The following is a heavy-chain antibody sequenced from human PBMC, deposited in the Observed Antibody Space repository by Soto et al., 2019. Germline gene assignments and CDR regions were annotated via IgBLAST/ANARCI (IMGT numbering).Heavy chain of an antibody. CDR1: GFTFSSYS. J-gene: IGHJ6*02. Sequence: PGGSLRLSCAASGFTFSSYSMNWVRQAPGKGLEWVSSISSSSSYIYYADSVKGRFTISRDNAKNSLYLQMNSLRAEDTAVYYCARDRDMVRGVIITRGMDVWGQGTTVTVSS. CDR2: ISSSSSYI. CDR3: ARDRDMVRGVIITRGMDV. D-gene: IGHD3-10*01. V-gene: IGHV3-21*01.